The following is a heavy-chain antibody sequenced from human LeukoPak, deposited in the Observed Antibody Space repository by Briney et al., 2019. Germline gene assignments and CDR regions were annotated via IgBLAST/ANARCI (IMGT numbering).Heavy chain of an antibody. D-gene: IGHD3-9*01. V-gene: IGHV3-21*01. CDR2: ISSSSIYI. Sequence: PGGSLRLSCAASGFTFSSYSMNWVRQAPGKGLEWVSSISSSSIYIFYADSVKGRFTISRDNAKNSLHLQMNSLRAEDTAVYYCAGGDILTGYVLGYWGQGTLVTVSS. CDR1: GFTFSSYS. CDR3: AGGDILTGYVLGY. J-gene: IGHJ4*02.